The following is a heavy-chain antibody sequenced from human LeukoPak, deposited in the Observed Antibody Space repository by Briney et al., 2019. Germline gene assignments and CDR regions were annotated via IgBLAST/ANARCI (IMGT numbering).Heavy chain of an antibody. CDR3: AITDY. V-gene: IGHV3-30*03. CDR2: ISHDGNNQ. CDR1: GFTFSNYG. J-gene: IGHJ4*02. Sequence: GGSLRLSCATSGFTFSNYGMHWVRQAPGKGLEWVAPISHDGNNQYYADSVKGRFTISRDNSKNTLYLQMNSLRAEDTAVYYCAITDYWGQGTLVTVSS.